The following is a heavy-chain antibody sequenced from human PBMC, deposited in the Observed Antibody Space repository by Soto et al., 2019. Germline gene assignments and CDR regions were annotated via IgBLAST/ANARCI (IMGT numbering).Heavy chain of an antibody. CDR2: IYYSGST. Sequence: SETLSLTCTVSGGSISSYYWSWIRQPPGKGLEWIGYIYYSGSTNYNPSLKSRVTISVDTSKNQFSLKLSSVTAADTAVYYCARQELRGFLFDYWGQGTLVTVS. V-gene: IGHV4-59*08. D-gene: IGHD1-7*01. CDR1: GGSISSYY. J-gene: IGHJ4*02. CDR3: ARQELRGFLFDY.